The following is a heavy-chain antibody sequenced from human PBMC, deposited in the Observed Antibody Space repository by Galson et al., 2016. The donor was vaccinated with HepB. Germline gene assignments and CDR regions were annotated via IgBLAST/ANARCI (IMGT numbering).Heavy chain of an antibody. CDR2: IYSGGST. J-gene: IGHJ5*02. CDR1: GFTVSSNY. V-gene: IGHV3-66*01. D-gene: IGHD2-15*01. Sequence: SLRLSCAASGFTVSSNYMSWVRQAPGKGLEWVSVIYSGGSTYYADSVKGRFTISSDNSKNTVHLQMNNLRDEDTAVYYCARDSTVVVPRRPDPWGQGTLVTVSS. CDR3: ARDSTVVVPRRPDP.